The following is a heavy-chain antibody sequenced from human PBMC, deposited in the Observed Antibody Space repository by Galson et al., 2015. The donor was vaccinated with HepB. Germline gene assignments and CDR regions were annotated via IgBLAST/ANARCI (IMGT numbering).Heavy chain of an antibody. V-gene: IGHV3-30*18. D-gene: IGHD6-19*01. CDR1: GFTFSSYG. CDR3: AKGAGETASGYSSGWYAKGGNLY. CDR2: ISYDGSNK. J-gene: IGHJ4*02. Sequence: SLRLSCAASGFTFSSYGMHWVRQAPGKGLEWVAVISYDGSNKYYADSVKGRFTISRDNSKNTLYLQMNSLRAEDTAVYYCAKGAGETASGYSSGWYAKGGNLYWGQGTLVTVSS.